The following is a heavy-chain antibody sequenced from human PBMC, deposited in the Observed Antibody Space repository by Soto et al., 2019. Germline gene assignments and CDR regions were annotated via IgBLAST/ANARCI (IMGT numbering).Heavy chain of an antibody. V-gene: IGHV5-10-1*01. Sequence: PRESLKISCKGSGYSFTSYWISWVRQMPGKGLEWMGRIDPSDSYTNYSPSFQGHVTISADKSISTAYLQWSSLKASDTAMYYCASLYYDYVWGSYRVDAFDIWGQGTMVTVSS. CDR2: IDPSDSYT. CDR1: GYSFTSYW. J-gene: IGHJ3*02. CDR3: ASLYYDYVWGSYRVDAFDI. D-gene: IGHD3-16*02.